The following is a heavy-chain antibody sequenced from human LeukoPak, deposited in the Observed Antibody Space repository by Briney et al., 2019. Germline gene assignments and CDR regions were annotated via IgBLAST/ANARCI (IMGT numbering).Heavy chain of an antibody. V-gene: IGHV1-18*01. J-gene: IGHJ4*02. Sequence: ASVKVSCKASGYTFTSYGISWVRQAPGQGLEWMGWISAYNGNTNYAQELQGRVTMTTDTSTSTAYMELRSLRSDDTAVYYCAIQWASGWYRVGYFDYWGQGTLVTVSS. CDR1: GYTFTSYG. D-gene: IGHD6-19*01. CDR2: ISAYNGNT. CDR3: AIQWASGWYRVGYFDY.